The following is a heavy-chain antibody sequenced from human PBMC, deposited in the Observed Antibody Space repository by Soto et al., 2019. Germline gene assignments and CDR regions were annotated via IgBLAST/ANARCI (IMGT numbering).Heavy chain of an antibody. CDR1: GGSIRSSSNY. J-gene: IGHJ4*02. D-gene: IGHD3-22*01. V-gene: IGHV4-39*01. Sequence: SKTLSLTCPVPGGSIRSSSNYWGWICQPPGKGLEWIGSIYYSGSTYYNPSLKSRVTISVDTSKNQFSLKLSSVTAADTAVYYCARGPYYYDSSGYYNYWGQGTLVT. CDR2: IYYSGST. CDR3: ARGPYYYDSSGYYNY.